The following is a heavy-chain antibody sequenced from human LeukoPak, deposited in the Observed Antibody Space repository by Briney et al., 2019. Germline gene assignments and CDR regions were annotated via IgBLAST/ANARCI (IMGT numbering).Heavy chain of an antibody. Sequence: GGSLRLSCAASGFTFSSYAMHWVRQAPGKGLEWVAVISYDGSNKYYADSVKGRFTISRDNSKNTLYLQMNSLRAEDTAVYYCARAAAVAGREVFWGQGTLVTVSS. CDR1: GFTFSSYA. V-gene: IGHV3-30-3*01. CDR2: ISYDGSNK. J-gene: IGHJ4*02. CDR3: ARAAAVAGREVF. D-gene: IGHD6-19*01.